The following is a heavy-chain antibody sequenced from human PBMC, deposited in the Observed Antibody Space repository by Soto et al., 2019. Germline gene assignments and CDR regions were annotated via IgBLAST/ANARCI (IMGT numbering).Heavy chain of an antibody. Sequence: QVQLVQSGAEVKRPGSSVKVSCKASGDTFNFYSINWVRQAPGLGLEWMGRVNPIVSMSNYAQKFQGRVTMTADKSTSTAYMELSSLRSEDTAIYSCPSCYGWGYRPFAYWGQGALVPVSS. J-gene: IGHJ4*02. CDR2: VNPIVSMS. V-gene: IGHV1-69*02. D-gene: IGHD3-10*01. CDR1: GDTFNFYS. CDR3: PSCYGWGYRPFAY.